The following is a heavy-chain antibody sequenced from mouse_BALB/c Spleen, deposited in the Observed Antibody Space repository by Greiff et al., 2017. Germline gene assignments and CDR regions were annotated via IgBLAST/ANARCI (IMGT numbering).Heavy chain of an antibody. V-gene: IGHV5-6*01. D-gene: IGHD2-14*01. CDR2: ISSGGSYT. CDR1: GFTFSSYG. CDR3: AREGVRLGYFDY. J-gene: IGHJ2*01. Sequence: EVQLVESGGDLVKPGGSLKLSCAASGFTFSSYGMSWVRQTPDKRLEWVATISSGGSYTYYPDSVKGRFTISRDNAKNTLYLQMSSLKSEDTAMYYCAREGVRLGYFDYWGQGTTLTVSS.